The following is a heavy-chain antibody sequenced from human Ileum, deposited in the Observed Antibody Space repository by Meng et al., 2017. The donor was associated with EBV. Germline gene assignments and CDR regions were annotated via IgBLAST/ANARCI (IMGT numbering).Heavy chain of an antibody. D-gene: IGHD3/OR15-3a*01. V-gene: IGHV1-3*04. CDR1: GYTFTRYP. CDR2: INTDNGET. CDR3: ASRPGFNIGPFDF. Sequence: QVQCVQSGDKVKKPGASVQLSCKASGYTFTRYPIHWVRQASGQRPEWMGWINTDNGETEFSQKFQGRVTITRDTSVTTAYMELISLKSEDTAVYYCASRPGFNIGPFDFWGQGTLVTVSS. J-gene: IGHJ4*02.